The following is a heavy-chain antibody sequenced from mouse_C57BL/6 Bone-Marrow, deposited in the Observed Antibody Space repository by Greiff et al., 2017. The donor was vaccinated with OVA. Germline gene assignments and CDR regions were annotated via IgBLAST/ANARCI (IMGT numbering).Heavy chain of an antibody. CDR2: IWSGGST. J-gene: IGHJ1*03. Sequence: QVQLKESGPGLVQPSQSLSITCTVSGFSLTSYGVHWVRQSPGKGLEWLGVIWSGGSTDYNAAFISRLSISKDNSKSQVFFKMNSLQADDTAIYYCARGDTPMITTEWYFDVWGTGTTVTVSS. V-gene: IGHV2-2*01. CDR3: ARGDTPMITTEWYFDV. CDR1: GFSLTSYG. D-gene: IGHD2-4*01.